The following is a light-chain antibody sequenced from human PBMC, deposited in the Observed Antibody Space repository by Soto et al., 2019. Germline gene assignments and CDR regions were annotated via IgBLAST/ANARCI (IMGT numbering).Light chain of an antibody. CDR3: HQYGKSPRT. J-gene: IGKJ1*01. CDR2: GAF. CDR1: QIVTSDY. V-gene: IGKV3-20*01. Sequence: DIVLTQSPGTLSLSPGERVTLSCRASQIVTSDYLAWYHQAPGQAPRLLIYGAFNRATGISDRFSGSGSGKDFTLSISKLEPGDFGVYFCHQYGKSPRTFGQGTKVDIK.